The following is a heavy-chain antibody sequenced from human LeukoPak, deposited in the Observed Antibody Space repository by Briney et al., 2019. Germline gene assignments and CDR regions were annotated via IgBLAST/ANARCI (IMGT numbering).Heavy chain of an antibody. Sequence: GASVKVSCKASGYTFTGYYMHWVRQAPGQGLEWMGWINPNSGGTNYAQKFQGRVTMTRNTSISTAYMELSSLRSEDTAVYYCARVVKAITRAFDIWGQGTMVTVSS. CDR1: GYTFTGYY. CDR2: INPNSGGT. CDR3: ARVVKAITRAFDI. V-gene: IGHV1-2*02. D-gene: IGHD5-24*01. J-gene: IGHJ3*02.